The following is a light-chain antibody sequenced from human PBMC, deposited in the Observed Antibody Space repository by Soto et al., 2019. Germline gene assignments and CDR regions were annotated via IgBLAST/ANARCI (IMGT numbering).Light chain of an antibody. CDR1: QSVRSNY. J-gene: IGKJ2*01. CDR2: GVS. Sequence: EIVLTQSPGPLSLSPGERATLSCRASQSVRSNYLAWYQQKPGQAPRLLISGVSARATGIPDRFSGSGSGTDFTLTISRLEPEDFAVCYCQQYGDSHPYTVGQGTKVEIK. CDR3: QQYGDSHPYT. V-gene: IGKV3-20*01.